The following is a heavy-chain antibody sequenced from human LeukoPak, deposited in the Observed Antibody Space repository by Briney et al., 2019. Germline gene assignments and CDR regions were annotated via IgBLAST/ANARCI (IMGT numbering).Heavy chain of an antibody. CDR1: GYSISSGYY. V-gene: IGHV3-7*01. J-gene: IGHJ6*03. Sequence: PSETLSLTCTVSGYSISSGYYWGWIRQPPGKGLEWVANIQQDGNEEYYVDSVKGRFTISRDNAKNSLYLQMNSLRAEDTAVYYCARLKQQLVRLLSRDTTYYYYYYMDVWGKGTTVTVSS. CDR2: IQQDGNEE. D-gene: IGHD6-13*01. CDR3: ARLKQQLVRLLSRDTTYYYYYYMDV.